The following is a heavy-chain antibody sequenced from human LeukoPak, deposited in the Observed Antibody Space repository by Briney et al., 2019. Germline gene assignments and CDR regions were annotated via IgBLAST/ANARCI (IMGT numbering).Heavy chain of an antibody. D-gene: IGHD6-13*01. CDR1: GGSISSSSYY. CDR2: IYYSGST. J-gene: IGHJ4*02. CDR3: ARDPPIAAAGTGRTSFDY. Sequence: PSETLSLTCTVSGGSISSSSYYWDWIRQPPGKGLEWIGSIYYSGSTYYNPSLKSRVTISVDTSKNQFSLKLSSVTAADTAVYYCARDPPIAAAGTGRTSFDYWGQGTLVTVSS. V-gene: IGHV4-39*07.